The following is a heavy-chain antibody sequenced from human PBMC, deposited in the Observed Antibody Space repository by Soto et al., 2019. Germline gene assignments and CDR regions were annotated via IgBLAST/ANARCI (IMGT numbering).Heavy chain of an antibody. D-gene: IGHD6-19*01. V-gene: IGHV2-5*01. J-gene: IGHJ3*02. CDR2: IHWNGDK. CDR3: AHGPGRIAVPGTRAFDI. CDR1: VFSLSTGGKA. Sequence: SGPTLVNPTQTLTLTCTFSVFSLSTGGKAVGWIRQPPGRALEWLALIHWNGDKHYSPSLKSRLTVTKDTSKDQVVLTLANMDPVDTATYYCAHGPGRIAVPGTRAFDIRGQGTMVTVSS.